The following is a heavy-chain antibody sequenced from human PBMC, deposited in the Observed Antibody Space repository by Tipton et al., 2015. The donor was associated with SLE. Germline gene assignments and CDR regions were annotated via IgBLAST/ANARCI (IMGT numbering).Heavy chain of an antibody. Sequence: TLSLTCAVYGESLRNYFWTWIRQPPGKGPEWIGAIDLGGATNYNPSLKSRVTISVDTSKNHFSLRLNSVTAADTAVYYCAMRRPQFWCFDYWGQGTLFTVSS. CDR2: IDLGGAT. CDR1: GESLRNYF. D-gene: IGHD2-8*01. V-gene: IGHV4-34*01. J-gene: IGHJ4*02. CDR3: AMRRPQFWCFDY.